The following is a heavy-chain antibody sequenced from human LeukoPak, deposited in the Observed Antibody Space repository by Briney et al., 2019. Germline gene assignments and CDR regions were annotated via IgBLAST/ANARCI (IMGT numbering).Heavy chain of an antibody. J-gene: IGHJ6*02. Sequence: SVKVSCKASGGAFSSYAISWVRQAPGQGLEWMGGIIPIFGTANYAQKFQGRVTITADESTSTAYMELSSLRSEDTAVYYCARDRAPSGYDPPYYYYGMDVWGQGTTVTVSS. CDR3: ARDRAPSGYDPPYYYYGMDV. D-gene: IGHD5-12*01. CDR2: IIPIFGTA. V-gene: IGHV1-69*13. CDR1: GGAFSSYA.